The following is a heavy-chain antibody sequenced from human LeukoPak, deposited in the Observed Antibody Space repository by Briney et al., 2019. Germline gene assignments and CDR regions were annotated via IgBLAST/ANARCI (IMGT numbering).Heavy chain of an antibody. CDR1: GFAFNTYG. D-gene: IGHD3-3*01. J-gene: IGHJ4*02. CDR2: IKLDGSEK. CDR3: ARDQYDTWSRRGNFDS. Sequence: PGGSLRLSCAASGFAFNTYGMQWVRQAPGKGLEWVANIKLDGSEKNYVDSVKGRFTISRDNTKNSLYLQMNSLRAEDTAVFYCARDQYDTWSRRGNFDSWGQGTLVIVSS. V-gene: IGHV3-7*03.